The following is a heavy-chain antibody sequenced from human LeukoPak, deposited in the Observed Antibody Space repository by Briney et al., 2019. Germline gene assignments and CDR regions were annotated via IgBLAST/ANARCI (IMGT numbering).Heavy chain of an antibody. D-gene: IGHD3-3*01. V-gene: IGHV1-18*01. CDR1: GYTFNTYV. CDR3: ARGRQPFTTYPFDY. J-gene: IGHJ4*02. Sequence: GASVKVSCKASGYTFNTYVISWVRQAPGQGLEWMGWISAYNDNTNYAQKLQGRVTMTTDTSTSTAYMELRSLRSDDTAVYYCARGRQPFTTYPFDYWGQGTLVTVSS. CDR2: ISAYNDNT.